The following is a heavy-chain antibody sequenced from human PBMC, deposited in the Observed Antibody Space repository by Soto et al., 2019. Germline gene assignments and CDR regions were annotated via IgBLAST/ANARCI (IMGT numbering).Heavy chain of an antibody. D-gene: IGHD5-12*01. CDR1: GYSFITSYY. J-gene: IGHJ3*02. CDR2: INPTGSMT. CDR3: ARDTGYDHDAFDI. V-gene: IGHV1-46*01. Sequence: ASVKVSCKASGYSFITSYYMHWVRQAPGQGLEWMGIINPTGSMTKYSQRFQGRLTMTRDTSTSTDYMELTTLTSEDTAVYFCARDTGYDHDAFDIWGEGTMVTVSS.